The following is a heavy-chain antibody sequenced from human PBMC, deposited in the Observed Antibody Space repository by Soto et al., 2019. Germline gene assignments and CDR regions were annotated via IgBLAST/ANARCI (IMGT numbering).Heavy chain of an antibody. CDR3: ARGYYAFWSGPLGY. V-gene: IGHV5-51*01. CDR1: GTNYW. Sequence: ASLKISCRTSGTNYWIAWVRQRPGKGLEWLGIIYPGDSDTRYSPSFQGQVTISADKSINTTYLRWSTLKASDSGIYFCARGYYAFWSGPLGYWGQGTLVTVSS. J-gene: IGHJ4*02. CDR2: IYPGDSDT. D-gene: IGHD3-3*01.